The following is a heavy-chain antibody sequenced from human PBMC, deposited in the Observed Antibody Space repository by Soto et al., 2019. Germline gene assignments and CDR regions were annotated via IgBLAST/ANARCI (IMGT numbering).Heavy chain of an antibody. D-gene: IGHD3-22*01. CDR1: GYTFTSYG. CDR3: AREQHYDDSGGCYCDY. J-gene: IGHJ4*02. V-gene: IGHV1-18*01. CDR2: ISAYNGNT. Sequence: ASVKVSCKASGYTFTSYGISWVRQAPGQGLEWMGWISAYNGNTNYAQKLQGRVTMTTDTSTSTAYMELRSLRSDDTAVYYCAREQHYDDSGGCYCDYWGQGTLVTVSS.